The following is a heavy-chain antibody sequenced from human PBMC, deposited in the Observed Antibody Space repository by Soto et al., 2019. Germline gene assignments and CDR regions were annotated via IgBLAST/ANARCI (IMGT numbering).Heavy chain of an antibody. Sequence: SVKVSCKASGGTFSSYAISWVRQAPGQGLEWMGGIIHIFGTANHAQKFQGRVTITADESTSTAYMELSSLRSEDTAVYYCAREGRDDFSQSPTGMDVWGQGTTVTVSS. D-gene: IGHD1-1*01. CDR3: AREGRDDFSQSPTGMDV. V-gene: IGHV1-69*13. CDR2: IIHIFGTA. CDR1: GGTFSSYA. J-gene: IGHJ6*02.